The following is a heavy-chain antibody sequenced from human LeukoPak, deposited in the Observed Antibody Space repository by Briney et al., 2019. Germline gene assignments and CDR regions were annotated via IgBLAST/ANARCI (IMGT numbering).Heavy chain of an antibody. J-gene: IGHJ4*02. V-gene: IGHV3-33*03. CDR3: ASEDGHNPNLGFDY. Sequence: GGSLRLSCAASGFTFSSYGMHWVRQAPGKGLEWVAVIWYDGSNKYYADSVKGRFTISRDTSKNTLYLQMNSLRAEDTAVYYCASEDGHNPNLGFDYWGQGTLVTVSS. CDR2: IWYDGSNK. D-gene: IGHD5-24*01. CDR1: GFTFSSYG.